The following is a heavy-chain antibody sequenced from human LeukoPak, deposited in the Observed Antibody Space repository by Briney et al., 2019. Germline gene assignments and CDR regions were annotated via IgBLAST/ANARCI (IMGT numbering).Heavy chain of an antibody. Sequence: PGGSLRLSCAASGFTFSSYGMHWVRQAPGKGLEWVAVISYDGSNKYHADSVKGRFTISRDNSENTLHLQMNSLRLEDTAVYYCAKRRRSSGSYYLYDMDVWGQGTTVTVSS. CDR2: ISYDGSNK. J-gene: IGHJ6*02. CDR3: AKRRRSSGSYYLYDMDV. V-gene: IGHV3-30*18. D-gene: IGHD1-26*01. CDR1: GFTFSSYG.